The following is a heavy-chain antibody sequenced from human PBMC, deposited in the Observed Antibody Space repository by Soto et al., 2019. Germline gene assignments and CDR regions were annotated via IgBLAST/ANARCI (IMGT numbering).Heavy chain of an antibody. CDR2: INPGNGNT. CDR3: ASSTAMPGIAAAGPWFDP. CDR1: GYTFTSYG. J-gene: IGHJ5*02. D-gene: IGHD6-13*01. Sequence: ASVKVSCKASGYTFTSYGMNWVRQAPGRGLEWMGWINPGNGNTKYSQKFQGRVIIERDTSASTAYMELSSLRSEDTAVYYCASSTAMPGIAAAGPWFDPWGQGTLVTVSS. V-gene: IGHV1-3*01.